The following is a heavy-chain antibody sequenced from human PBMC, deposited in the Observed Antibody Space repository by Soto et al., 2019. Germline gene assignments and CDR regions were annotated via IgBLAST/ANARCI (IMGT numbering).Heavy chain of an antibody. CDR1: GYTFTGYY. CDR3: ARRRIAARPPAAFDI. CDR2: INPNSGGT. D-gene: IGHD6-6*01. Sequence: ASVKVSCKASGYTFTGYYMHWVRQAPGQGLEWMGWINPNSGGTNYAQKFQGRVTMTRDTSISTAYMELSRLRSDDTAVYYCARRRIAARPPAAFDIWGQGTMVT. V-gene: IGHV1-2*02. J-gene: IGHJ3*02.